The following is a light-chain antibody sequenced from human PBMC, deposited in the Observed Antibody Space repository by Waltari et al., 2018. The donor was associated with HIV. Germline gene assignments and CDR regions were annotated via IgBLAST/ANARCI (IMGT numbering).Light chain of an antibody. CDR1: QNINNC. Sequence: DFQITHSPSSLPASVGYRDTLTCRASQNINNCLDWYQQKPGEAPSLLIYTASTVQGGVPSRFGGSGSGTDFSLTINSLQPEDLATYYCQQTYTSPLTFGQGTRLELK. J-gene: IGKJ5*01. V-gene: IGKV1-39*01. CDR3: QQTYTSPLT. CDR2: TAS.